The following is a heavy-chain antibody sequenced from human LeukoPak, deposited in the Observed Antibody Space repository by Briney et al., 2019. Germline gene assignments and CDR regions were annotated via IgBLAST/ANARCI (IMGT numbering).Heavy chain of an antibody. CDR1: GGSISSSSYY. D-gene: IGHD5-12*01. V-gene: IGHV4-39*07. J-gene: IGHJ3*02. Sequence: PSETLSLTCTVSGGSISSSSYYWGWIRQPPGKGLEWIGEINHSGSTNYNPSLKSRVTISVDTSKNQFSLKLSSVTAADTAVYYCARGGRKWLRPHDAFDIWGQGTMVTVSS. CDR2: INHSGST. CDR3: ARGGRKWLRPHDAFDI.